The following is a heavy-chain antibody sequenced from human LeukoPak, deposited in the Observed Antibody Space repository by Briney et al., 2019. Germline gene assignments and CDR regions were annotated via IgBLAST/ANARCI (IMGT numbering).Heavy chain of an antibody. CDR1: GGSFSGYY. Sequence: SETLSLTCAVYGGSFSGYYWSWIRQPPGKGLEWIGEINHSGSTNYNPSLKSRVTISVDTSKNQFSLKLSSVTAADTAVYYCARQAPERPFWDYWGQGTLVTVSS. V-gene: IGHV4-34*01. CDR3: ARQAPERPFWDY. D-gene: IGHD1-14*01. CDR2: INHSGST. J-gene: IGHJ4*02.